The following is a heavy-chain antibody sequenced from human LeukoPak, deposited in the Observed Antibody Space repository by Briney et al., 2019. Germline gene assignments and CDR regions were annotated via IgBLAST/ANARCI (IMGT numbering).Heavy chain of an antibody. Sequence: PGGSLRLSCAASGFTFSSYAMSWVRQAPGKGLEWVSAISGSGGSTYYADSVKGLFTISRDNSKNTLYLQMNSLRAEDTAVYYCAKDLTGGVVVPAAMGFDYWGQGTLVTVSS. V-gene: IGHV3-23*01. CDR3: AKDLTGGVVVPAAMGFDY. D-gene: IGHD2-2*01. J-gene: IGHJ4*02. CDR1: GFTFSSYA. CDR2: ISGSGGST.